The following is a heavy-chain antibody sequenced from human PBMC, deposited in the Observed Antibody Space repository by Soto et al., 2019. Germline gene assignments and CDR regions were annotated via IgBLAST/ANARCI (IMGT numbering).Heavy chain of an antibody. CDR2: ISWNRGSI. J-gene: IGHJ6*02. CDR3: PKGSRITIPAGMDV. CDR1: GFTFDEYA. D-gene: IGHD3-3*01. V-gene: IGHV3-9*01. Sequence: SLRLSLAASGFTFDEYAMHWVRLAPGKGLEWVSGISWNRGSIGYADSVKGRFTISRDNAKNSLYLQMNSLRAEDTALYYCPKGSRITIPAGMDVWGQRTTVTVTS.